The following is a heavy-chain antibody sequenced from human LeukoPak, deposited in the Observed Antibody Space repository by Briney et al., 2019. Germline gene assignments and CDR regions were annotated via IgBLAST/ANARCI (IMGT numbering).Heavy chain of an antibody. Sequence: SETLSLTCTVSGGSISSYYWSWIRQPLGKGLEWIGYIYYSGSTNYNPSLKSRVTISVDTSKNQFSLKLSSVTAADTAVYYCARADYDYVWGSYRQITFDYWGQGTLVTVSS. D-gene: IGHD3-16*02. J-gene: IGHJ4*02. CDR2: IYYSGST. CDR1: GGSISSYY. CDR3: ARADYDYVWGSYRQITFDY. V-gene: IGHV4-59*01.